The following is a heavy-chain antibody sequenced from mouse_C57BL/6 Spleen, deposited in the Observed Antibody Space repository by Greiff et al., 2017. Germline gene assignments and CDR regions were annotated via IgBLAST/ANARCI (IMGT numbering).Heavy chain of an antibody. CDR2: INPNNGGT. D-gene: IGHD2-3*01. Sequence: VQLQQSGPELVKPGASVKIPCTASGYTFTDYNMDWVKQSHGKSLEWIGDINPNNGGTIYNQKIKGKATLTVDKSSSTVYMELRSLTSEDTAVYYCARSIYDGYYAWFAYWGQGTLVTVSA. CDR3: ARSIYDGYYAWFAY. J-gene: IGHJ3*01. CDR1: GYTFTDYN. V-gene: IGHV1-18*01.